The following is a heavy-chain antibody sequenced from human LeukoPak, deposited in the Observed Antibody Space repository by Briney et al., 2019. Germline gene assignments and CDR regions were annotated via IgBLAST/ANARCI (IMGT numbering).Heavy chain of an antibody. CDR2: LDYSGDT. CDR3: ARDSRRGYSYGFDY. D-gene: IGHD5-18*01. Sequence: SETLSLTCTVSGGSISRSADYWGWIRQPPGKGLEWIGSLDYSGDTYYNPSLKSRVTVSVDTSKNQFSLELRSVTAADTAVYYCARDSRRGYSYGFDYWGQGTLVTVSS. CDR1: GGSISRSADY. J-gene: IGHJ4*02. V-gene: IGHV4-39*02.